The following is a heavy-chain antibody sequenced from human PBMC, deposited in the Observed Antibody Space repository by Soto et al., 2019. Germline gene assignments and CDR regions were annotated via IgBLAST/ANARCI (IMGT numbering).Heavy chain of an antibody. V-gene: IGHV3-33*01. Sequence: GGSLRLSCAASGFTFSSYGMHWVRQAPGKGLEWVAVIWYDGSNKYYADSVKGRFTISRDNSKNTLYLQMNSLRAEDTAVYYCARDAVYSSSYFDYWGQGTLVTVSS. D-gene: IGHD6-13*01. CDR1: GFTFSSYG. CDR2: IWYDGSNK. CDR3: ARDAVYSSSYFDY. J-gene: IGHJ4*02.